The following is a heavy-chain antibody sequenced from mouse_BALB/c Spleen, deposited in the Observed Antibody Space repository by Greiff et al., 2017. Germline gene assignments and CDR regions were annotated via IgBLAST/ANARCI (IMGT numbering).Heavy chain of an antibody. CDR2: IYPGDGDT. J-gene: IGHJ2*01. Sequence: QVQLQQSGAELARPGASVKLSCKASGYTFTSYWMQWVKQRPGQGLEWIGAIYPGDGDTRYTQKFKGKATLTADKSSSTAYMQLSSLASEDSAVYYCARDLTGYFDYWGQGTTLTVSS. CDR1: GYTFTSYW. V-gene: IGHV1-87*01. D-gene: IGHD4-1*01. CDR3: ARDLTGYFDY.